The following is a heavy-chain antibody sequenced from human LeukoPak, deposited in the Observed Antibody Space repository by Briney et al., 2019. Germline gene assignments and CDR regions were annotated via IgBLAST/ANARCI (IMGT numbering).Heavy chain of an antibody. V-gene: IGHV1-18*01. CDR1: GYTFTNFG. CDR3: ARAGAHLTTQLDY. CDR2: ISADNGNT. D-gene: IGHD4-11*01. Sequence: ASVKVSCKASGYTFTNFGITWVRQAPGQGLEWMAWISADNGNTNYAQNVQGRVTMTTDTSTSTAYMELRTLRFDDTAVYYCARAGAHLTTQLDYWGQGTLVTVSS. J-gene: IGHJ4*02.